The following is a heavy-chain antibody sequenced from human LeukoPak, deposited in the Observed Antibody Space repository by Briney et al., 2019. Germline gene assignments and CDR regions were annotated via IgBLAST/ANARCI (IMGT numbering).Heavy chain of an antibody. CDR1: GFTVSSNY. V-gene: IGHV3-53*05. CDR3: AKDWGVFGVAYSLDS. J-gene: IGHJ4*02. CDR2: IYSGGST. Sequence: GGSLRLSCAASGFTVSSNYMSWVRQAPGKGLEWVSVIYSGGSTYYADSVKGRFTISRDISKKILFLQMNSLRADDTAVYYCAKDWGVFGVAYSLDSWGQGTLVAVSS. D-gene: IGHD3-3*01.